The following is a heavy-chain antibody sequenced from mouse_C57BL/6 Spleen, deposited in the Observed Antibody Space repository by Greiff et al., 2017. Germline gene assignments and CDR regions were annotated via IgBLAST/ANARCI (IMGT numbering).Heavy chain of an antibody. CDR3: ARGGDSSGYGAMDY. CDR2: IHPNSGST. J-gene: IGHJ4*01. D-gene: IGHD3-2*02. Sequence: QVQLQQPGAELVKPGASVKLSCKASGYTFTSYWMHWVKQRPGQGLEWIGMIHPNSGSTNYNEKFKSKATLTVDKSSSTAYMQLSSLTSEDSAVYYCARGGDSSGYGAMDYWGQGTSVTVSS. CDR1: GYTFTSYW. V-gene: IGHV1-64*01.